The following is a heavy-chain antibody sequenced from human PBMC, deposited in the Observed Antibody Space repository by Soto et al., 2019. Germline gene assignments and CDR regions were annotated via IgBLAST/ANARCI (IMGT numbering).Heavy chain of an antibody. V-gene: IGHV5-51*01. CDR1: GYSFTNYW. Sequence: GESLKISCKGSGYSFTNYWIAWVRQMPGRGLEWMGIINGGDSDTRYSPSFQGQVTVSVDKSISTAYLQWSSLKASDTAMYYCARQGDYYDSSGYYLVDAFDIWGQGTMVTVSS. CDR3: ARQGDYYDSSGYYLVDAFDI. J-gene: IGHJ3*02. CDR2: INGGDSDT. D-gene: IGHD3-22*01.